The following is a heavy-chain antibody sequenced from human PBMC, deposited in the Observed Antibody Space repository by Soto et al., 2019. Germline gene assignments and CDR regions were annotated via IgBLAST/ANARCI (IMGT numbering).Heavy chain of an antibody. Sequence: GGSLRLSCAASGFTFSKYSMNWVRQAPGKGLEWVSYISDSSDSMYYADSVKGRFTISRDNAKNSLYLQMISLRAEDTAVYYCAREVLYSTGGMDVWGQGTTVTVSS. CDR3: AREVLYSTGGMDV. J-gene: IGHJ6*02. D-gene: IGHD6-13*01. V-gene: IGHV3-48*01. CDR1: GFTFSKYS. CDR2: ISDSSDSM.